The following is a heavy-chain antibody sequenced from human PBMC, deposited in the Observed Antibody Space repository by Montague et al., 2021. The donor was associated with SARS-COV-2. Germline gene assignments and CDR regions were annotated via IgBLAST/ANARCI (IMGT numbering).Heavy chain of an antibody. D-gene: IGHD1-1*01. Sequence: PALVKPTQTLTLTCTFSGFSLSTSGVRVSWIRQPPGKALERLALXXWDDDKYYSTSLKTRLTISKDTSKNQVVLTMTNMDPVDTATYYCARINSDPLDYYYYGMDVWGQGTTVTVSS. CDR2: XXWDDDK. CDR1: GFSLSTSGVR. V-gene: IGHV2-70*01. CDR3: ARINSDPLDYYYYGMDV. J-gene: IGHJ6*02.